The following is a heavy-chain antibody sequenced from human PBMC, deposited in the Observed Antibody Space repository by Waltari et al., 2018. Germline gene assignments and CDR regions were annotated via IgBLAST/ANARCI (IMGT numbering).Heavy chain of an antibody. Sequence: EVQLVESGRGLVQPGGSLRLSCAASGFTFRSYGMNWVRQAPGKGLEWISYISGSGTTIYYADSVKGRFTISRDDAENSLYLQMNSLRAEDTALYYCARRFDSWGQGTRVTVSS. CDR1: GFTFRSYG. J-gene: IGHJ4*02. V-gene: IGHV3-48*03. CDR3: ARRFDS. CDR2: ISGSGTTI.